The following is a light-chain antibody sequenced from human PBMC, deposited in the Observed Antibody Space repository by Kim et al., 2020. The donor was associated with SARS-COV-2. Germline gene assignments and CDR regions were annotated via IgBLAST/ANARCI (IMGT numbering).Light chain of an antibody. V-gene: IGLV1-44*01. Sequence: VLTQPPSASGTPGQRVTISCSGSSSNIGSNTVNWYQQLPGTAPKLLIYSNDHRPSGVPDRFSGSKSGTSASLAISGLQSEDEAEYYCAAWDDSLNGWVFGGGTQLTVL. CDR3: AAWDDSLNGWV. CDR1: SSNIGSNT. J-gene: IGLJ3*02. CDR2: SND.